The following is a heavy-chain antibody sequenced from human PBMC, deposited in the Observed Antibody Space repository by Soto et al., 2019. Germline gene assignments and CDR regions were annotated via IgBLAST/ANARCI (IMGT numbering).Heavy chain of an antibody. CDR2: ISFDGNNK. CDR1: GFTFSSYG. V-gene: IGHV3-30*18. Sequence: QVQLVESGGGVVQPGRSLRLSCAASGFTFSSYGMHWVRQAPGKGLEWVAVISFDGNNKYYADSVKGRFTISRDNSKNPLYLQVNSLRAEDMAVYYCAKDRRPNFYYGMDVWGQGTTVNVSS. CDR3: AKDRRPNFYYGMDV. D-gene: IGHD6-25*01. J-gene: IGHJ6*02.